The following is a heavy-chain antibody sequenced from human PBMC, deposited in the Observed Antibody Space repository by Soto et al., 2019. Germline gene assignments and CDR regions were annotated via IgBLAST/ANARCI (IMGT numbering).Heavy chain of an antibody. V-gene: IGHV3-15*07. Sequence: EVQLVESGGDLVKPGGSLRLSCAASGLTFSNAWMNWVRQAPGRGLEWVGRIKSKTDGGTTDYAGPVKDRFTISRDDSKSTVYLQMNNLKIEDTAVYVCTTSLGGSGFRGAFDLWGQGTMVTVSS. CDR1: GLTFSNAW. CDR2: IKSKTDGGTT. J-gene: IGHJ3*01. CDR3: TTSLGGSGFRGAFDL. D-gene: IGHD3-10*01.